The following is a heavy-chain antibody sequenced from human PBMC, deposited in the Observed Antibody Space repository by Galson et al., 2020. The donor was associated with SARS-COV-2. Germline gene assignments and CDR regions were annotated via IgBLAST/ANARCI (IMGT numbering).Heavy chain of an antibody. CDR2: ITGSSRYT. CDR3: ARDKGIMFISEYIDY. CDR1: GFTFSSYS. Sequence: NSGGSLRLSCAASGFTFSSYSMNWFRQAPGKGLEWVSSITGSSRYTDYADPVKGRFTISRDNAKNSLYLQIDSLRADDTAVYYCARDKGIMFISEYIDYWGQGTLVAVSS. J-gene: IGHJ4*02. V-gene: IGHV3-21*01. D-gene: IGHD2-21*01.